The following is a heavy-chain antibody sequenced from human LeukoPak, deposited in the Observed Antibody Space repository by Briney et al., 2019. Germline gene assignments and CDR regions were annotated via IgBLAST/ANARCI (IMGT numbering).Heavy chain of an antibody. D-gene: IGHD6-19*01. J-gene: IGHJ6*03. CDR2: IFHSRTT. Sequence: SETLSLICSVSEEVITSNYWWSWVRQSPGKGVEWIDEIFHSRTTRYKASLQSRVTMLLDKSKNQFSLRLNSVTAADTAVYFCASSVDSGWGYYMDVWGKGTTVTVSS. CDR1: EEVITSNYW. V-gene: IGHV4-4*02. CDR3: ASSVDSGWGYYMDV.